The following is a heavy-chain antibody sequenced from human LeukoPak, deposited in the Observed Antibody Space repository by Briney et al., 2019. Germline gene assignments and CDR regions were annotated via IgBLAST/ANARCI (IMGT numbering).Heavy chain of an antibody. V-gene: IGHV1-46*01. CDR1: GYTFINHW. CDR3: ARDNSVGDIAWWFDP. D-gene: IGHD1-26*01. J-gene: IGHJ5*02. Sequence: ASVKVSCKASGYTFINHWMHWVRQAPEQGLEWVGLINPTGTRTLYAQKFQGRITLTRDMSATTDYMELSSLTSEDTAVYYCARDNSVGDIAWWFDPWGQGTLVTVSS. CDR2: INPTGTRT.